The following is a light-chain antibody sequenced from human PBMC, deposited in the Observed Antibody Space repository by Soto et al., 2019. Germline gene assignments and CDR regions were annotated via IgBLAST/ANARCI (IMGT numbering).Light chain of an antibody. CDR2: DES. Sequence: EIVLTQSPATLSLSPGESATLSSRASQSVSSYLAWYQQKTGQAPRILIYDESNRATGIPDRLSGSGSGTDLNLTISSLEPEDFAVYYCQKRSNWPRTCGQGTKVDIK. CDR3: QKRSNWPRT. J-gene: IGKJ1*01. CDR1: QSVSSY. V-gene: IGKV3-11*01.